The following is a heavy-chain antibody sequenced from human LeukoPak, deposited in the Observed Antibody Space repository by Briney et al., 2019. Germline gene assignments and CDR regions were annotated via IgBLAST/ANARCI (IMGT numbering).Heavy chain of an antibody. V-gene: IGHV4-31*03. CDR1: GGSISSGGYY. CDR2: IYYSGST. CDR3: ARDTHHLSPHGWFDL. Sequence: SQTLSLTCTVSGGSISSGGYYWSWIRQHPGKGLEWIGYIYYSGSTYYNPSLKSRVTISVDTSKNQFSLKLSSVTAADTAVYYCARDTHHLSPHGWFDLWGQGTLVTVSS. D-gene: IGHD1-14*01. J-gene: IGHJ5*02.